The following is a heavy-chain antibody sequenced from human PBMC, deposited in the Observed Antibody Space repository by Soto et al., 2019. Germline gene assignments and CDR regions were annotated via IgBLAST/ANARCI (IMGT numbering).Heavy chain of an antibody. CDR2: INHSGST. Sequence: SETLSLTCAVYGGSFSGYYWSWIRQPPGKGLEWIGEINHSGSTNYNPSLKSRVTISVDTSKNQFSLKLSSVTAADTAVYYCARGPSVRGVIYWQKRGHFDYWGQGTLVTVSS. CDR3: ARGPSVRGVIYWQKRGHFDY. V-gene: IGHV4-34*01. D-gene: IGHD3-10*01. CDR1: GGSFSGYY. J-gene: IGHJ4*02.